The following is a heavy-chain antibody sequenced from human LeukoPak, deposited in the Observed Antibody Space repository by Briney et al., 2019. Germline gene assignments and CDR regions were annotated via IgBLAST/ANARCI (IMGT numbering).Heavy chain of an antibody. V-gene: IGHV1-3*01. CDR3: ARDRHDAEGDY. J-gene: IGHJ4*02. D-gene: IGHD2-8*01. Sequence: ASVKVSCKASGYTFTSYTLHWVRQAPGQRLEWMGWINPANGNTKYSQKFQGRVTMTRDTSTSTVYMELSSLRSEDTAVYYCARDRHDAEGDYWGQGTLVTVSS. CDR1: GYTFTSYT. CDR2: INPANGNT.